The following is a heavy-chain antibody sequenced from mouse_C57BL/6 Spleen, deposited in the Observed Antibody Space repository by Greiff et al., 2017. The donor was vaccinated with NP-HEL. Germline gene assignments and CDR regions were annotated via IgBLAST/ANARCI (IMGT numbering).Heavy chain of an antibody. CDR2: INPNNGGT. CDR3: ARSDSSGY. CDR1: GYTFTDYY. J-gene: IGHJ2*01. D-gene: IGHD3-2*02. V-gene: IGHV1-26*01. Sequence: VQLHQSGPELVKPGASVKISCKASGYTFTDYYMNWVKQSHGKSLEWIGDINPNNGGTSYNQKFKGKATLTVDKSSSTAYMELRSLTSEDSAVYYCARSDSSGYWGQGTTLTVSS.